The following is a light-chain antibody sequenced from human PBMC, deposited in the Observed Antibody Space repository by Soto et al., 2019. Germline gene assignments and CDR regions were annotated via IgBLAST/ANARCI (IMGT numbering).Light chain of an antibody. CDR3: QQYNSS. CDR1: QSISNS. J-gene: IGKJ4*01. V-gene: IGKV1-5*03. CDR2: KAS. Sequence: DIQMTQSPSTLSASVGDRVTITCRASQSISNSLAWYQQKPGKAPKLLIYKASSLESGVPSRFSGSGSGTEFTLTISSLQPDDFATYYCQQYNSSFGGGTNVAIK.